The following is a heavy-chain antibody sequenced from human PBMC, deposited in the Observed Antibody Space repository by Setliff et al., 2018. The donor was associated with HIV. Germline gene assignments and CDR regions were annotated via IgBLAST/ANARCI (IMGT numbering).Heavy chain of an antibody. D-gene: IGHD2-15*01. CDR3: AREQYHFVVDYYYYYGMDV. V-gene: IGHV4-39*07. CDR2: IHYSGST. CDR1: GGSISRSSYY. J-gene: IGHJ6*02. Sequence: SETLSLTCTVSGGSISRSSYYWGWIRQPPGKGLEWIGNIHYSGSTYYNPSLKSRAILSVDTSQNQFSLQLKHVTAADTAIYYCAREQYHFVVDYYYYYGMDVWGQGNTVTVSS.